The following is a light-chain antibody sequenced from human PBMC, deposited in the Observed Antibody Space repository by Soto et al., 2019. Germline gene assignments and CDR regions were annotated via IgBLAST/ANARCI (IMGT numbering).Light chain of an antibody. CDR2: KVS. J-gene: IGKJ5*01. V-gene: IGKV2-30*02. Sequence: DVVMTQSPLSLPVTLGQPASISCRSNQSLVHSDGIAYFSCFQQRPGRSPRRLIYKVSNRDSGVPARFSGSGSGTGFALKISRVEHEDVWVYSGRHGTHWPITFGQGTHWIL. CDR3: RHGTHWPIT. CDR1: QSLVHSDGIAY.